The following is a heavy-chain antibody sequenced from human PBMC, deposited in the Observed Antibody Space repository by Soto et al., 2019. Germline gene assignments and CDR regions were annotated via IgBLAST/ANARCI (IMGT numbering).Heavy chain of an antibody. CDR2: ISYDGSNK. D-gene: IGHD5-12*01. CDR1: GFTFSSHA. V-gene: IGHV3-30*03. Sequence: QVQLVESGGGVVQPGRSLRLSCAASGFTFSSHAMHWVRQAPGKGLEWVAVISYDGSNKYYAGSVKGRFTISRDNSKNTKYLKMTSLRPEDTAIFYCARENRNIVVTKFPYFDSGGQGTLVPVSS. J-gene: IGHJ4*02. CDR3: ARENRNIVVTKFPYFDS.